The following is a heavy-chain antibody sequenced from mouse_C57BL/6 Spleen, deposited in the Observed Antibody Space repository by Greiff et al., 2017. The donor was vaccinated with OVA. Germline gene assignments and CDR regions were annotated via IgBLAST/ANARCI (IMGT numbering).Heavy chain of an antibody. CDR2: IRNKANGYTT. J-gene: IGHJ4*01. CDR3: ARSPYDYDVGYYAMDY. Sequence: EVKLVESGGGLVQPGGSLSLSCAASGFTFTDYYMSWVRQPPGKALEWLGFIRNKANGYTTEYSASVKGRFTISRDNSQSILYLQMNALRAEDSATYYCARSPYDYDVGYYAMDYWGQGTSVTVSS. V-gene: IGHV7-3*01. CDR1: GFTFTDYY. D-gene: IGHD2-4*01.